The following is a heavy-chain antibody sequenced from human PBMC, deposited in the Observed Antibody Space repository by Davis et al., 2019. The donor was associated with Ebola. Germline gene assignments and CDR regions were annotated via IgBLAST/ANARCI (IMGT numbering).Heavy chain of an antibody. CDR2: ISSNGGST. V-gene: IGHV3-64D*08. CDR1: GFTFSSYA. J-gene: IGHJ6*02. D-gene: IGHD3-3*01. Sequence: GESLKISCSASGFTFSSYAMHWVRQAPGKGLEYVSAISSNGGSTYYADSVKGRFTISRDNSKNTLYLQMSSLRAEDTAVYYCVKDHNVLRFLEWPNYYYYGMDVWGQGTTVTVSS. CDR3: VKDHNVLRFLEWPNYYYYGMDV.